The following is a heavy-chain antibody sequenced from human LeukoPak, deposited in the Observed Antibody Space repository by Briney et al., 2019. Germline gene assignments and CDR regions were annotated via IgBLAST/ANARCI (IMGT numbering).Heavy chain of an antibody. CDR2: IIPIFGTA. CDR3: ARDTAAIAAAI. Sequence: ASVKVSCKASGGTFSSYAISWVRQAPGQGLEWMGGIIPIFGTANYAQKFQGRVTITADKSTSTAYMELSSLRSEDTAVYYCARDTAAIAAAIWGQGTMVTVSS. D-gene: IGHD6-13*01. V-gene: IGHV1-69*06. J-gene: IGHJ3*02. CDR1: GGTFSSYA.